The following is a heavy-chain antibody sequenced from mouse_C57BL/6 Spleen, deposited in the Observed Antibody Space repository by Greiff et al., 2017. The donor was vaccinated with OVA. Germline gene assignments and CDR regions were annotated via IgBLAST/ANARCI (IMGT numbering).Heavy chain of an antibody. D-gene: IGHD1-1*01. Sequence: EVQLQESGGGLVKPGGSLKLSCAASGFTFSSYAMSWVRQTPEKRLEWVATISDGGSYTYYPDNVKGRFTISRDNAKNNLYLQMSHLKSEDTAMYYCARDITTVKGFFDYWGQGTTLTVSS. CDR3: ARDITTVKGFFDY. CDR2: ISDGGSYT. V-gene: IGHV5-4*01. J-gene: IGHJ2*01. CDR1: GFTFSSYA.